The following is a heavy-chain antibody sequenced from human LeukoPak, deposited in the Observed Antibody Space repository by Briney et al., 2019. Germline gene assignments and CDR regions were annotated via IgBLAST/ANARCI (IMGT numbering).Heavy chain of an antibody. Sequence: SETLSLTCTVSGGSISSDTYFWGWIRQPPGKGLEWIANIYFTGNTYYNPSLKSRATISVDTSKNQFSLTLSSVTAGEPGVYYCAREAHRGGVFDSWGQGTLVTVSS. CDR3: AREAHRGGVFDS. J-gene: IGHJ4*02. CDR2: IYFTGNT. V-gene: IGHV4-39*01. CDR1: GGSISSDTYF. D-gene: IGHD3-16*01.